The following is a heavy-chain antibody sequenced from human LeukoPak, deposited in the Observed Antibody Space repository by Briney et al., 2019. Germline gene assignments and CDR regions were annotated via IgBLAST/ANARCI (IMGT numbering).Heavy chain of an antibody. J-gene: IGHJ6*02. V-gene: IGHV4-34*01. Sequence: PSETLSLTCAVYGGSFSGYYWGWIRQPPGKGLEWIGSIYYSGSTYYNPSLKSRVTISVDTSKNQFSLKLSSVTAADTAVYYCARDLPSGNSYYYYGMDVWGQGTTVTVSS. CDR3: ARDLPSGNSYYYYGMDV. CDR2: IYYSGST. CDR1: GGSFSGYY. D-gene: IGHD4-23*01.